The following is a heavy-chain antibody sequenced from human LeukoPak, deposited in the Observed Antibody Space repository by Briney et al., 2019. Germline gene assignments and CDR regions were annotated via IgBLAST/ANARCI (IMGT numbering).Heavy chain of an antibody. CDR2: ISNDGGGT. Sequence: TGGSLRLSCAASGFIFNNYGLIWVRQAPGKGLEWVSAISNDGGGTQYADFVEGRFTISRDNSKNTLFLQMSSLRAEDTALYYCAKGSSGYFADPWGQGTLVTVSS. V-gene: IGHV3-23*01. CDR3: AKGSSGYFADP. D-gene: IGHD3-22*01. J-gene: IGHJ5*02. CDR1: GFIFNNYG.